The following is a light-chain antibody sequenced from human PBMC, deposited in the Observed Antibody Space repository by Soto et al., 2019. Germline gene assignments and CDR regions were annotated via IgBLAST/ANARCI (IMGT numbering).Light chain of an antibody. J-gene: IGLJ1*01. V-gene: IGLV1-44*01. CDR1: SSNIGSNT. CDR3: AAWDDSLNGQV. CDR2: SNN. Sequence: QSVLTQPPSASGTPGQRVTISCSGSSSNIGSNTVNWYQQLPGTAPKLLIYSNNQRPSGVPDRFSGSKSGTSASLAISGLQFEDEADYYCAAWDDSLNGQVFGTGTKLTVL.